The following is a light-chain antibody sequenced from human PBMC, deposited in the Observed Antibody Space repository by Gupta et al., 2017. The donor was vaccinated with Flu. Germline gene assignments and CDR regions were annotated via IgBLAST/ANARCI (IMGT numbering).Light chain of an antibody. CDR1: SSNIGTNT. CDR2: NNN. Sequence: QSVLTQPPSASGTPGQRVTISCSGSSSNIGTNTVNWYQQLPGAAPKFVIYNNNQRPAGVPDRFSGSKSGTSASRAISGLQSEDEADYYCAVWDNSRSALVFGGGTKLIVL. J-gene: IGLJ3*02. CDR3: AVWDNSRSALV. V-gene: IGLV1-44*01.